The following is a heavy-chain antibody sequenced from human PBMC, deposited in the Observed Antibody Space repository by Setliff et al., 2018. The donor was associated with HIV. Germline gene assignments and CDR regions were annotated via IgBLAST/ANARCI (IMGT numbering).Heavy chain of an antibody. CDR3: ARGIPYSYGGRGHPL. J-gene: IGHJ4*02. Sequence: SETLSLTCALYGGSFSDYYWSWIRQPPGMGLEWIGEVNRGRKTNYNSSLKSRVTISIDTSRNQFSLTVSSVTAADTAVYYCARGIPYSYGGRGHPLWSQGTLVTVSS. V-gene: IGHV4-34*01. D-gene: IGHD3-22*01. CDR2: VNRGRKT. CDR1: GGSFSDYY.